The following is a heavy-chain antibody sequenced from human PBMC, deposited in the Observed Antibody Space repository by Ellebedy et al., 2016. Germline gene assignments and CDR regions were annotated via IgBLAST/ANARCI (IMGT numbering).Heavy chain of an antibody. J-gene: IGHJ5*02. CDR1: GFTFSSYA. CDR3: AKEGYCSGGSCYSANWFDP. V-gene: IGHV3-23*01. CDR2: ISGSGGST. D-gene: IGHD2-15*01. Sequence: GESLKISCAASGFTFSSYAMSWVRQAPGKGLEWVSAISGSGGSTYYADSVKGRFTISSDNSKNTLYLQMNSLRAEDTAVYYCAKEGYCSGGSCYSANWFDPWGQGTLVTVSS.